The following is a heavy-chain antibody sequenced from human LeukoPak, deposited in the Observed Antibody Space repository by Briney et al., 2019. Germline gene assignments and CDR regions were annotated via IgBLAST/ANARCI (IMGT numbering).Heavy chain of an antibody. V-gene: IGHV4-61*08. CDR1: GGSVSSPDSY. Sequence: PSQTLSLTCIVSGGSVSSPDSYWSWIRQPPGKGLEWIGNVYYIGTTSYNSSLKSRVTISVDTSKNQFSLEVTSVSAADTAVYYCARDQGDGYNYYWGQGTLVTVSS. CDR2: VYYIGTT. J-gene: IGHJ4*02. CDR3: ARDQGDGYNYY. D-gene: IGHD5-24*01.